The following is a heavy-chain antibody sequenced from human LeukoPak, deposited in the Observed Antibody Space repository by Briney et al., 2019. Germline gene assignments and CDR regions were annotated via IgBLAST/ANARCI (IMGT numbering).Heavy chain of an antibody. CDR3: ARGAPRGSGSKLKYYLDY. J-gene: IGHJ4*02. V-gene: IGHV3-13*04. CDR1: GFTFHTYA. CDR2: IGTAGDT. Sequence: PGGSLRLSCAAAGFTFHTYAMHWVRQASGKGLEWVSAIGTAGDTNYPGSVKGRFTISRENANNFLYLQMNSLRAGDTAVYYCARGAPRGSGSKLKYYLDYWGQGTLVTVSS. D-gene: IGHD3-10*01.